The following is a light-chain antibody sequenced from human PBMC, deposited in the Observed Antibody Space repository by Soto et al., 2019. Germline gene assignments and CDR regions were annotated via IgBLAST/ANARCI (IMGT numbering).Light chain of an antibody. Sequence: QSVLTQPPSASGTPGQRVTSSCSGSGSNIGTNPVNWYQQLPGTAPKLLIYRTDQRPAGIPERYSGSKSGTSASLDLSGLQSDDEADYYCTAWDGSLDGRVFGGGTQLTVL. CDR1: GSNIGTNP. J-gene: IGLJ3*02. CDR2: RTD. V-gene: IGLV1-44*01. CDR3: TAWDGSLDGRV.